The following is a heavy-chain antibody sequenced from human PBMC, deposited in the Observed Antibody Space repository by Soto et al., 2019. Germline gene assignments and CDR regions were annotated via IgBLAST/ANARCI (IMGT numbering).Heavy chain of an antibody. CDR1: GGSINSSNYF. V-gene: IGHV4-31*03. CDR3: ARDLRSNGFGEYYFDY. J-gene: IGHJ4*02. CDR2: LYSSGNT. Sequence: QVQLQESGPGLVKPSQTLSLTCTVSGGSINSSNYFWTWIRQHPGEGLDWIGYLYSSGNTYYNPSLESRVTISVDTSKNQFSLKLSSVTAADTAVYYCARDLRSNGFGEYYFDYWGQGARVTVSS. D-gene: IGHD3-10*01.